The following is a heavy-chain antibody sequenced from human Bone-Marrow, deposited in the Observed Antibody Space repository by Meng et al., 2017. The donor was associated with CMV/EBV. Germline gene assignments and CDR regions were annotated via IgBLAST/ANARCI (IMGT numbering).Heavy chain of an antibody. J-gene: IGHJ5*02. V-gene: IGHV1-2*02. CDR1: GYTFSNYY. CDR3: ARGYCSSTSCKGYDSSGYYYFDP. D-gene: IGHD3-22*01. Sequence: ASVKVSCKASGYTFSNYYMNWVRQAPGQGLEWMGWINPNSGGTNYAQKFQGRVTMTRDTSISTAYMELSRLRSDDTAVYYCARGYCSSTSCKGYDSSGYYYFDPWDEGTLTTVSS. CDR2: INPNSGGT.